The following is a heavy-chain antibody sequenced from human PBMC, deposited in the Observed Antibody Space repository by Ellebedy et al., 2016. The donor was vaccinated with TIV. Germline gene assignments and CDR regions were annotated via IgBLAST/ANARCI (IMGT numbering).Heavy chain of an antibody. CDR2: ISGSGGST. Sequence: GGSLRLXXAASGFTFSSYAMSWVRQAPGKGLEWVSAISGSGGSTYYADSVKGRFTISRDNSKNTLYLQMNSLRAEDTAVYYCAKTVWQQLVVSPDYWGQGTLVTVSS. J-gene: IGHJ4*02. D-gene: IGHD6-13*01. CDR3: AKTVWQQLVVSPDY. V-gene: IGHV3-23*01. CDR1: GFTFSSYA.